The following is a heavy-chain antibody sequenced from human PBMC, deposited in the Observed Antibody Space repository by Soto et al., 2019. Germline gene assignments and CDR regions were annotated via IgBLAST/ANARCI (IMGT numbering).Heavy chain of an antibody. D-gene: IGHD3-22*01. V-gene: IGHV4-39*01. CDR3: ARHVDYYDSSGYYKGKSAFDY. CDR2: IYYNGST. Sequence: PSETLSLTCSVSGGSISSSYYYWGWIRQPPEKGLEWIGSIYYNGSTYYNPSLKNRVTISVDTSKNQFSLKLSSMTAADTAVYYRARHVDYYDSSGYYKGKSAFDYWGQGTRVTVSS. J-gene: IGHJ4*02. CDR1: GGSISSSYYY.